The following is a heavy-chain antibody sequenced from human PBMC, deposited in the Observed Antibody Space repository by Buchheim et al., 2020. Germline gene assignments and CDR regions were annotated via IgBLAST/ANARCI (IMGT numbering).Heavy chain of an antibody. V-gene: IGHV4-34*01. J-gene: IGHJ5*02. CDR3: ARGIAAAGTFTWFDP. Sequence: QVQLQQWGAGLLKPSETLSLTCAVYGRSFSGYYWSWIRQPPGKGLEWIGEINHSGSTNYNPSLKSRVTISVDTSKNQFSLKLSSVTAADTAVYYCARGIAAAGTFTWFDPWGQGTL. CDR2: INHSGST. CDR1: GRSFSGYY. D-gene: IGHD6-13*01.